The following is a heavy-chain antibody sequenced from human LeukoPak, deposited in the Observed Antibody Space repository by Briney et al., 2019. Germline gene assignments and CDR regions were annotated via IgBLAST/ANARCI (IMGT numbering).Heavy chain of an antibody. CDR1: GFTFSSYR. CDR3: AMGPYYYDSSGYYY. CDR2: INSDGSST. D-gene: IGHD3-22*01. J-gene: IGHJ4*02. V-gene: IGHV3-74*01. Sequence: PGGSLRLPCAASGFTFSSYRMHWVRQAPGKGLVWVSRINSDGSSTSYADSVKGRFTISRDNAKNTLYLQMNSLRAEDTAVYYCAMGPYYYDSSGYYYWGQGTLVTVSS.